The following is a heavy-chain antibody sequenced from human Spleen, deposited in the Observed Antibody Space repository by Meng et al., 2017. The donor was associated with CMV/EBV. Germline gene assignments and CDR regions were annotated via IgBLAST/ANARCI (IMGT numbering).Heavy chain of an antibody. CDR1: GYTFTSYD. CDR3: ARGLLSSSTSCYFDP. CDR2: MNPNSGNP. J-gene: IGHJ5*02. D-gene: IGHD2-2*01. Sequence: SGYTFTSYDINWVRQATGQGLEWMGWMNPNSGNPGYAQKFQGRVTMTRNTSISTAYMELSSLRSEDTAVYYCARGLLSSSTSCYFDPWGQGTLVTVSS. V-gene: IGHV1-8*01.